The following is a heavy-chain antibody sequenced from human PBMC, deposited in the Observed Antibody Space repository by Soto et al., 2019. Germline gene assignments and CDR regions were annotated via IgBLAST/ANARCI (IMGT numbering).Heavy chain of an antibody. D-gene: IGHD4-17*01. V-gene: IGHV3-7*01. CDR1: GFTFSSYW. CDR3: AREVDYGDYVGAFDI. J-gene: IGHJ3*02. Sequence: EVQLVESGGGLVQPGGSLRLSCAASGFTFSSYWMSWVRQAPGKGPEWVANIKQDGSEKYYVDSVKGRFTISRDNAKNSLYLQMNSLRAEDTAVYYCAREVDYGDYVGAFDIWGQGTMVTVSS. CDR2: IKQDGSEK.